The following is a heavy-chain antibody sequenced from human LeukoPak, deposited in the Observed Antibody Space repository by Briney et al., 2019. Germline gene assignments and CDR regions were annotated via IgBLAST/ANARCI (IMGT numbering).Heavy chain of an antibody. J-gene: IGHJ4*02. V-gene: IGHV4-59*06. Sequence: SETLSLTCTVSGGSISSYYWSWIRQHPGKGLEWIGCIYYSGSTYYNPSLKSRVTISVDTSKNQFSLKLSSVTAADTAVYYCARVAVDTAMIPSIDYWGQGTLVTVSS. CDR2: IYYSGST. CDR3: ARVAVDTAMIPSIDY. D-gene: IGHD5-18*01. CDR1: GGSISSYY.